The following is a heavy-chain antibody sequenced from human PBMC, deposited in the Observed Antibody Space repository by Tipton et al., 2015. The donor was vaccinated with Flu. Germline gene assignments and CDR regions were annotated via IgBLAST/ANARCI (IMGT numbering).Heavy chain of an antibody. V-gene: IGHV4-59*11. D-gene: IGHD6-19*01. CDR1: RGSIDNHF. Sequence: LRLSCTVSRGSIDNHFWTWIRQPPGMGLGWIGYIRYSGRTEYNPSLKSRVTISVDRSQNQFSLKLNFVTAADTAVYYCARLPDISGWPFDSWGQGSLVTVSS. CDR2: IRYSGRT. CDR3: ARLPDISGWPFDS. J-gene: IGHJ4*02.